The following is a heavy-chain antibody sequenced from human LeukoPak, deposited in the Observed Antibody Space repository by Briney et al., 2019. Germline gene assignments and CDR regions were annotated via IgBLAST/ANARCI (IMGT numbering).Heavy chain of an antibody. CDR3: TRTRRLQGDEYLQY. CDR1: GFTFSNAW. D-gene: IGHD4-11*01. V-gene: IGHV3-15*01. CDR2: IKSKTDGGTT. J-gene: IGHJ1*01. Sequence: GGSLRLSCAASGFTFSNAWMSWVRPAPGKGLEWVGRIKSKTDGGTTDFAAVVKGRFTILRDDSNNTLYLQMNSLKSEDTAVYYCTRTRRLQGDEYLQYWGQGTLVTVSS.